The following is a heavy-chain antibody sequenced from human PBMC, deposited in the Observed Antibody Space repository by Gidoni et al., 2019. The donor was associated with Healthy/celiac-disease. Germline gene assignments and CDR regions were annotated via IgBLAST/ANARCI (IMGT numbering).Heavy chain of an antibody. CDR1: GFPFSNAW. V-gene: IGHV3-15*01. CDR3: TTVVTHYYDSSGYYIRYDP. J-gene: IGHJ5*02. CDR2: IKSKTDGGIT. Sequence: EVQLVESGGGLVKPGGSLRLSCADSGFPFSNAWMTCVRQAPGKGLEWVARIKSKTDGGITDYAAPLKGRFTISRDDSKNTLYLQMNSLKTEDTAVYYCTTVVTHYYDSSGYYIRYDPWGQGTLVTVSS. D-gene: IGHD3-22*01.